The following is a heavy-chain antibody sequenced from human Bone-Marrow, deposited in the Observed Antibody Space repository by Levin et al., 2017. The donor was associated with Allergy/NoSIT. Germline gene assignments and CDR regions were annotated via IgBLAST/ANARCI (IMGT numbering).Heavy chain of an antibody. J-gene: IGHJ4*02. CDR3: ARNIPVTDLGF. D-gene: IGHD1-14*01. CDR2: IYSGGDT. CDR1: GLTVSNNY. Sequence: GGSLRLSCAASGLTVSNNYMSWVRQAPGKGLEWVALIYSGGDTYYADSVKGRFTISRDSSKNTLYLQMNSLRTEETAVYHCARNIPVTDLGFWGRGTLVTVSS. V-gene: IGHV3-53*01.